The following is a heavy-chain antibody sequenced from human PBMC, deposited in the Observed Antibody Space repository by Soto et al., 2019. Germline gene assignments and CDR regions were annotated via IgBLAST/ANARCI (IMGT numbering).Heavy chain of an antibody. Sequence: SETLSVTGAVYVGFFSGYYWSWIRQPPGKGLEWIGEINHSGSTNYNPSLKSRVTISVDTPKNQFSLKLSSVTAADTAVYYCARGSSYGDFDYWGQGTLVTVSS. D-gene: IGHD2-8*01. V-gene: IGHV4-34*01. CDR1: VGFFSGYY. CDR3: ARGSSYGDFDY. J-gene: IGHJ4*02. CDR2: INHSGST.